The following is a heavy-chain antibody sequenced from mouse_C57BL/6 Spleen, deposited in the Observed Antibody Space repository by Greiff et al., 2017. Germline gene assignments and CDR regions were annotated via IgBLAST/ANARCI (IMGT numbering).Heavy chain of an antibody. CDR1: GYTFTSSW. CDR2: LDPSDSYT. J-gene: IGHJ2*01. D-gene: IGHD1-1*01. V-gene: IGHV1-50*01. CDR3: ARGGGTTVVADFDY. Sequence: QVQLQQPGAELVKPGASVKLSCKASGYTFTSSWMQWVKQRPGQGLEWIGELDPSDSYTNYNQKFKGKATLTVDTSSSTAYMQLSGLTSEDSAVYYCARGGGTTVVADFDYWGQGTTLTVSS.